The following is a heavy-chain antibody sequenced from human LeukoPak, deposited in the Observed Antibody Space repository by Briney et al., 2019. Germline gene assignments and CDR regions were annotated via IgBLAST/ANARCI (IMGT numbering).Heavy chain of an antibody. J-gene: IGHJ5*02. CDR1: GYTFTSYG. D-gene: IGHD3-9*01. CDR3: ARVDTGYDILTGYPGPNWFDP. V-gene: IGHV1-18*01. CDR2: ISAYNGNT. Sequence: ASVKVSCKASGYTFTSYGISWVRQAPGQGLEWMGWISAYNGNTNYAQKLQDRVTMTTDTSTSTAYIELRSLRSDDTAVYYCARVDTGYDILTGYPGPNWFDPWGQGTLVTGSS.